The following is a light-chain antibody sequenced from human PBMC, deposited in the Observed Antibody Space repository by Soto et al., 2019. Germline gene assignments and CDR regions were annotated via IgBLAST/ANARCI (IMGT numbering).Light chain of an antibody. J-gene: IGKJ1*01. CDR2: KAS. CDR3: QEYSSFS. V-gene: IGKV1-5*03. Sequence: DIQMTQSPSTLSGSVGDRVTITCRASQTISSWLAWYQQKPGKAPKLLIYKASTLKSGVPSRFSGSRSGTEFTLTISSLQPDDFATYYCQEYSSFSFGQGTKVDIK. CDR1: QTISSW.